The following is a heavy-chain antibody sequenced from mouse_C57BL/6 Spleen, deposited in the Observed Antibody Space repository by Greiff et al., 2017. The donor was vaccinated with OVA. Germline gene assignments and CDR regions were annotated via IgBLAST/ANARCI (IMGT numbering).Heavy chain of an antibody. D-gene: IGHD1-1*01. V-gene: IGHV1-69*01. CDR1: GYTFTSYW. J-gene: IGHJ3*01. CDR2: IDPSDSYT. CDR3: ARSTTRAWFAD. Sequence: VQLQQPGAELVMPGASVKLSCKASGYTFTSYWMHWVKQRPGQGLEWIGEIDPSDSYTNYNQKFKGKSTLTVDKSSSTAYMQLSSLTSEDSAVYYCARSTTRAWFADWGQGTLVTVSA.